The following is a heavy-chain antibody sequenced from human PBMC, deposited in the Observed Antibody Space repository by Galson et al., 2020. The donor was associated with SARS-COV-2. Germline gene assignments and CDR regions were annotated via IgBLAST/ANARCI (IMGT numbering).Heavy chain of an antibody. V-gene: IGHV4-31*03. CDR3: ARAIMITFGGVIDHFDY. J-gene: IGHJ4*02. D-gene: IGHD3-16*02. CDR2: IYHSGST. Sequence: SETLSLTCTVSGGSISSGGYYWSWIRQHPGKGLEWIGYIYHSGSTYYNPSLKSRVTISVDTSKNQFSLKLSSVTAADTAVYYCARAIMITFGGVIDHFDYWGQGTLVTVSS. CDR1: GGSISSGGYY.